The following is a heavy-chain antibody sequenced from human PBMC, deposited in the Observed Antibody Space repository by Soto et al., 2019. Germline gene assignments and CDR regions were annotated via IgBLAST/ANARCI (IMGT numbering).Heavy chain of an antibody. CDR3: AKDQRYSSSPFDY. CDR1: GFTFSSYA. D-gene: IGHD6-6*01. CDR2: ISGSGGST. Sequence: EVQLLESGGGLVQPGGSLRLSCAASGFTFSSYAMSWVRQAPGKGLEWVSAISGSGGSTYYADSVKGRFTISRDNSKNTLYMQMNSLRAEDTAVYYCAKDQRYSSSPFDYWGQGTLVTVSS. J-gene: IGHJ4*02. V-gene: IGHV3-23*01.